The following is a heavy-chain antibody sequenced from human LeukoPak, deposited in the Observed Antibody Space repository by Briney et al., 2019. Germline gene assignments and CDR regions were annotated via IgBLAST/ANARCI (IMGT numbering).Heavy chain of an antibody. CDR3: VRHGGLVFVVQAFDP. D-gene: IGHD2-15*01. CDR1: GDSINSSNYY. Sequence: PSETLSLTCTVSGDSINSSNYYWAWIRQSPGTGLEWIGSIYYSGSTYYSPSLKSRVSISVDSSKNQFSLKLTSVTAADTALYFCVRHGGLVFVVQAFDPWSRGTLVTVSS. CDR2: IYYSGST. J-gene: IGHJ5*01. V-gene: IGHV4-39*01.